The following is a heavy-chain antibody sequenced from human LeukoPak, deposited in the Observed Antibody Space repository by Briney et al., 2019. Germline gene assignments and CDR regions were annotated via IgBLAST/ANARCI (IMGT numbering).Heavy chain of an antibody. J-gene: IGHJ4*02. Sequence: GRSLRLPCAASGFTFSSYGMHWVRQAPGKGLEWVSAISGTGASTYYADSVKGRFTISRDTSKNTLYLQMNSLRAEDTAVYYCAKDLDYYDSSGPFDYWGQGTLVTVSS. D-gene: IGHD3-22*01. CDR3: AKDLDYYDSSGPFDY. V-gene: IGHV3-23*01. CDR1: GFTFSSYG. CDR2: ISGTGAST.